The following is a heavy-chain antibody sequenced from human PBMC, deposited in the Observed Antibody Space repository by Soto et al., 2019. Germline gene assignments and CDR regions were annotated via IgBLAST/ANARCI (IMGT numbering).Heavy chain of an antibody. CDR2: TYYSGTH. CDR1: GDSINNNY. D-gene: IGHD5-12*01. Sequence: SETLSLTCYVSGDSINNNYWSWDRQPPGKGLEWIGYTYYSGTHNYNPSLESRLTRAVDKSKSQFSLSLSSVTAADTAVDYCARVQMATLYFDHWGQGTLVTVSS. J-gene: IGHJ4*02. V-gene: IGHV4-59*01. CDR3: ARVQMATLYFDH.